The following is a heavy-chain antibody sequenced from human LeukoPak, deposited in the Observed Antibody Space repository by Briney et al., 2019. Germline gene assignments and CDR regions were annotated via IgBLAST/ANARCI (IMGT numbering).Heavy chain of an antibody. J-gene: IGHJ4*02. CDR3: AKVPYDSGYDYVSYFDY. D-gene: IGHD5-12*01. V-gene: IGHV3-30*18. Sequence: PGRSLRLSCAAPGFTFSSYGMHWVRQAPGKGLEWVAVISYDGSNKYYADSVKGRFTISRDNSKNTLYLQMNSLRAEDTAVYYCAKVPYDSGYDYVSYFDYWGQGTLVTVSS. CDR2: ISYDGSNK. CDR1: GFTFSSYG.